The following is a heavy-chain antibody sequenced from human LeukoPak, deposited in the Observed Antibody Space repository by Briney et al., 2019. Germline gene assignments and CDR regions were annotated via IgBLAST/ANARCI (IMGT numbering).Heavy chain of an antibody. D-gene: IGHD5-18*01. Sequence: PSETLSLTCTVSGGSISSYYWSWIRQPPGKGLEWIGYIYYSGSTNYNPSLKRRVTISVDTSKNQFSLKLSSVTAADTAVYYCARSRYSYGMAYDYWGQGTLVTVSS. J-gene: IGHJ4*02. CDR1: GGSISSYY. CDR3: ARSRYSYGMAYDY. V-gene: IGHV4-59*01. CDR2: IYYSGST.